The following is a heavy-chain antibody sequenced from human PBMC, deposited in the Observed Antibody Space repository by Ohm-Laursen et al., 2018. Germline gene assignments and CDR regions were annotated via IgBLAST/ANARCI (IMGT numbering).Heavy chain of an antibody. CDR2: MYYSGNT. V-gene: IGHV4-39*01. CDR3: ATSNNWYYFDY. J-gene: IGHJ4*02. D-gene: IGHD6-13*01. CDR1: GGSISSSSYY. Sequence: SDTLSLTCIVSGGSISSSSYYWGWIRQPPGKGLEWIGGMYYSGNTYYNPSLKSRVTIAVDTSKNLFSLKLSSVTAADTSVYYCATSNNWYYFDYWGQGTLVTVSS.